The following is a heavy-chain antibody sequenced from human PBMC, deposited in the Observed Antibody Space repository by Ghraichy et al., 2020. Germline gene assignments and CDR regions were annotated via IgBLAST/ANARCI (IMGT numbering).Heavy chain of an antibody. CDR1: GGSISSSIYY. V-gene: IGHV4-39*01. D-gene: IGHD1-26*01. CDR3: ARRYGTHTGSYYFDY. CDR2: IYYSGNT. J-gene: IGHJ4*02. Sequence: SQTLSLTCTVSGGSISSSIYYWGWIRQPPGKGLEWIGSIYYSGNTYYNPSLKSRVTISVDTSQNQFSLKLSSVTAADTAVYYCARRYGTHTGSYYFDYWGQGTLVTVSS.